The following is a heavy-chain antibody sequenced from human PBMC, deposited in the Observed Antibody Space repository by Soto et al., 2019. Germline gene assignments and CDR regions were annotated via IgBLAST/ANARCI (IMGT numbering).Heavy chain of an antibody. V-gene: IGHV1-8*01. CDR3: ARDVDWNPEFDY. Sequence: ASVKVSCKASGYTFTSYDINWVRQATGQGLEWMGWMNPNSGNTGYAQKLQGRVTMTTDTSTSTAYMELRSLRSDDTAVYYCARDVDWNPEFDYWGQGTLVTVSS. J-gene: IGHJ4*02. CDR2: MNPNSGNT. D-gene: IGHD1-1*01. CDR1: GYTFTSYD.